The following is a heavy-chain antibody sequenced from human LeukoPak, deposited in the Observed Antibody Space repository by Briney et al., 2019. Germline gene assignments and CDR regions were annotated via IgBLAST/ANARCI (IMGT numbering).Heavy chain of an antibody. J-gene: IGHJ3*02. CDR2: ISGSGSTI. V-gene: IGHV3-48*03. D-gene: IGHD1-26*01. CDR1: GFTFSSYE. Sequence: PGGSLRLSCAASGFTFSSYEMNWVRQAPGKGLEWVSYISGSGSTIYYADSVKGRFTISRDNAKNSLYLQMNSLKTEDTAVYYCTRTVPVSYSGSYSQDNAFDIWGQGTMVTVSS. CDR3: TRTVPVSYSGSYSQDNAFDI.